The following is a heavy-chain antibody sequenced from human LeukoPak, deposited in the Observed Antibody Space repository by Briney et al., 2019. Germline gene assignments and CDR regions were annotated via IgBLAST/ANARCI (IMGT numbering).Heavy chain of an antibody. Sequence: GGSLRLSCVASGLPIGDFVMHWVRQAPGQGLAWVSLISGDGVSTFFADSVKGRFSIFRDNSKNSLFLEMSSLRTEDTAMYYGARESGKFDYWGEGTLVAVS. CDR2: ISGDGVST. V-gene: IGHV3-43*02. CDR3: ARESGKFDY. CDR1: GLPIGDFV. J-gene: IGHJ4*02.